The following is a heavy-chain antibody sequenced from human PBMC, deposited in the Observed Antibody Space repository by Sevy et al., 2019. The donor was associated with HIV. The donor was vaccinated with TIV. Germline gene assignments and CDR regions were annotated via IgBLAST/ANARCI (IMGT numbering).Heavy chain of an antibody. Sequence: SETLSLTCTVSGGSISSSSYYWGWIRQPPGKGLEWIGSIYYSGSTYYNPSLKSRVTISVDTSKNQFSLKLSSVTAADTAVYYCAESFEGTVQWFDPWGQGTLVTVSS. J-gene: IGHJ5*02. CDR1: GGSISSSSYY. V-gene: IGHV4-39*01. CDR2: IYYSGST. D-gene: IGHD4-17*01. CDR3: AESFEGTVQWFDP.